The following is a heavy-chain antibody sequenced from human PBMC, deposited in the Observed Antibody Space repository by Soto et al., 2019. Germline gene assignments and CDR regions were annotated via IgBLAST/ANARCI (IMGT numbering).Heavy chain of an antibody. V-gene: IGHV3-23*01. CDR3: AKEVPVYDIFAWFDP. J-gene: IGHJ5*02. Sequence: GGSLRLSCAASGFTLSVYAMSWVRQAPGKGLEWVSGISGSGDRTYYADSVKGRFTISRDNSKNTLYLQMNSLRAEDTAIYYCAKEVPVYDIFAWFDPWGQGTQVTVSS. CDR2: ISGSGDRT. CDR1: GFTLSVYA. D-gene: IGHD2-8*01.